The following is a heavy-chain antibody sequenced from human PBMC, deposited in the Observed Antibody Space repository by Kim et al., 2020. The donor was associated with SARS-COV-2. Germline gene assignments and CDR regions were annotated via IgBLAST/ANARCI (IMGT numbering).Heavy chain of an antibody. J-gene: IGHJ5*02. Sequence: ASVKVSCKASGYTFITFPLHWVRQAPGQRLEYLGCISPGNGTTKYSQKFQARVTITRDKSADTAYMELTSLTPEDTAVYYCARDVGKWLHSSSWGQGTLV. V-gene: IGHV1-3*01. CDR3: ARDVGKWLHSSS. D-gene: IGHD5-18*01. CDR1: GYTFITFP. CDR2: ISPGNGTT.